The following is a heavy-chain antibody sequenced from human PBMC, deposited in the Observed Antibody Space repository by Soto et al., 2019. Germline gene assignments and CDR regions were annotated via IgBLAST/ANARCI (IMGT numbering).Heavy chain of an antibody. Sequence: PSETLSLTCTVSGGSISSYYWSWIRQPPGKGLEWIGYIYYSGSTNYNPSLKSRVTISVDTSKNQFSLKLSSVTAVDTAVYYCARDHKGYSYGYVGNYYYGMDVWGQGTTVTVSS. CDR2: IYYSGST. D-gene: IGHD5-18*01. V-gene: IGHV4-59*01. CDR3: ARDHKGYSYGYVGNYYYGMDV. CDR1: GGSISSYY. J-gene: IGHJ6*02.